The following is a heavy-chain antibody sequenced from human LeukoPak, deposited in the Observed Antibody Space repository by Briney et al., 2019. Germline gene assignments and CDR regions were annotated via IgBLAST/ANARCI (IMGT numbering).Heavy chain of an antibody. D-gene: IGHD6-19*01. J-gene: IGHJ4*02. CDR2: ISANGDNT. CDR3: AKVIAVAGVFDY. CDR1: GFTFSLYG. V-gene: IGHV3-23*01. Sequence: GGSLRLSCAASGFTFSLYGMNWVRQAPGKGLEWVSGISANGDNTNYADSVKGRFTISRDNSKNTLYLQMNSLRAEDTAVYYCAKVIAVAGVFDYWGQGTLVTVSS.